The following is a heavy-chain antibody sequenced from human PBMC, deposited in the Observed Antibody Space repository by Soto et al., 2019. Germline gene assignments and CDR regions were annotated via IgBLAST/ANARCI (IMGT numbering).Heavy chain of an antibody. V-gene: IGHV3-33*01. J-gene: IGHJ4*02. Sequence: QVQLVESGGGVVQPGRSLRLSCAASGFTFSSYGMHWVRQAPGKGLEWVAVIWYDGRNKYYADSVKGRFTISRDNSKNTLYLQMNSLRAEYTAVYYCARSDRRCSPNCVEVADYWGQGTLVTVSS. CDR3: ARSDRRCSPNCVEVADY. D-gene: IGHD2-2*01. CDR2: IWYDGRNK. CDR1: GFTFSSYG.